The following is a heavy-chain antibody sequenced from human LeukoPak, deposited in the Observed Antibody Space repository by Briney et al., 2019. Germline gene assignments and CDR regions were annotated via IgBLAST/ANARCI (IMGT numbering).Heavy chain of an antibody. V-gene: IGHV3-33*01. CDR3: AREYSSGWYLGSTLDY. Sequence: YGIHWVRQAPGXGLEWVAVIWYDGSNIDYTDSVKGRFTISRDDSKSTVSLQMDSLRAEDTAVYYCAREYSSGWYLGSTLDYWGQGTLVTVSS. D-gene: IGHD6-19*01. CDR2: IWYDGSNI. CDR1: YG. J-gene: IGHJ4*02.